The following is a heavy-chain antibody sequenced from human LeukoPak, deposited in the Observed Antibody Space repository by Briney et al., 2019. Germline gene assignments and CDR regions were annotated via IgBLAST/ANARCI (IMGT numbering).Heavy chain of an antibody. CDR2: ISSSSSYI. J-gene: IGHJ3*02. CDR1: GFTFSSYS. D-gene: IGHD3-10*01. CDR3: AIQDYGSGSYYRDDAFDI. Sequence: PGGSLRLSCAASGFTFSSYSMNWVRQAPGKGLEWVSSISSSSSYIYYADSVKGRFTISRDNAKNSLYLQMNSLRAEDTAVYYCAIQDYGSGSYYRDDAFDIWGQGTMVTVSS. V-gene: IGHV3-21*01.